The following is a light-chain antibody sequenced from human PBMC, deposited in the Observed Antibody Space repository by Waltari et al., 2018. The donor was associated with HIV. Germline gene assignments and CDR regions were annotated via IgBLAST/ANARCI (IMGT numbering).Light chain of an antibody. CDR2: SDD. Sequence: QSVLTQPPSASGTPGQRVVISCSGSDPNIGSNTIKWFQQLPDSAPKVLVYSDDNRPSGFPDRFSGSKSGTSASLAISGVQSEDEADYYCAAWDDSLNAYVFGSGTKVTVL. CDR3: AAWDDSLNAYV. V-gene: IGLV1-44*01. J-gene: IGLJ1*01. CDR1: DPNIGSNT.